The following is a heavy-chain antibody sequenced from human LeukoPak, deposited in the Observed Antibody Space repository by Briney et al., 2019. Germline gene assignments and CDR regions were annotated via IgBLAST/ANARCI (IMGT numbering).Heavy chain of an antibody. J-gene: IGHJ4*02. V-gene: IGHV4-59*01. CDR2: IYYSGST. Sequence: PSETLSLTCTVSGGSIRSNYWSWIRQPPGKGLEWIGYIYYSGSTNYNPSLKSRVTISVDTSKNQFSLKLSSVTAADTAVYYCAREVEEMGFDYWGQGTLVTVSP. D-gene: IGHD2-15*01. CDR1: GGSIRSNY. CDR3: AREVEEMGFDY.